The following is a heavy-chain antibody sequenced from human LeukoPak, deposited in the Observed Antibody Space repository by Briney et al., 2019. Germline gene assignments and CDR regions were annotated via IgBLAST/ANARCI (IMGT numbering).Heavy chain of an antibody. CDR3: AREAKDYYDSSGYYYVFDY. V-gene: IGHV1-18*01. Sequence: GASMKVSCKASGYTFTSYGISWVRQAPGQGLEWMGWISAYNGNTNYAQKLQGRVTMTTDTSTSTAYMELRSLRSDDTAVYYCAREAKDYYDSSGYYYVFDYWGQGTLVTVSS. CDR2: ISAYNGNT. D-gene: IGHD3-22*01. CDR1: GYTFTSYG. J-gene: IGHJ4*02.